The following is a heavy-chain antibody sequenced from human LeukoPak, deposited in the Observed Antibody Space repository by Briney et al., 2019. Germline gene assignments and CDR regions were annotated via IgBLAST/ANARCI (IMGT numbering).Heavy chain of an antibody. CDR3: TTALRRLMVRGVETRKNDY. D-gene: IGHD3-10*01. V-gene: IGHV3-15*01. J-gene: IGHJ4*02. Sequence: PGGSLRLSCAASGFTFSNAWMSWVRQAPGKGLEWVGRIKSKTDGGTTDYAAPVKGRFTISRDDSKNTLNLQMNSLKTEDTAVYYCTTALRRLMVRGVETRKNDYWGQGTLVTVSS. CDR2: IKSKTDGGTT. CDR1: GFTFSNAW.